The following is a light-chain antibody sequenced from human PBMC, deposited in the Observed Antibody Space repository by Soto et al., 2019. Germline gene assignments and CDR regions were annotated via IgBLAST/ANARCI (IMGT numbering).Light chain of an antibody. CDR2: LNSDGSH. CDR1: SGHSSYA. J-gene: IGLJ2*01. CDR3: QTWDTGIRLV. V-gene: IGLV4-69*01. Sequence: QLVLTQSPSASASLGASVKLTCTLSSGHSSYAIAWHQQQPEKGPRYLMKLNSDGSHNKGDGIPDRFSGSSSGAERYLTISSLQAEDEADYYCQTWDTGIRLVFGGGTKLTVL.